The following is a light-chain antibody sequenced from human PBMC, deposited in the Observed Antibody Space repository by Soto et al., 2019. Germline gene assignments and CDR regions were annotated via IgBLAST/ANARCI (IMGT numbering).Light chain of an antibody. J-gene: IGKJ2*01. CDR2: GAS. CDR3: QQYGSPPYT. Sequence: EIVLTQSPCTLSLSPGERATLACRASQSVSSSYLAWYQQKPGPATRLLIYGASSRATGIPDSCSGSGSGIDFTLTISRLEPDDFAVYYCQQYGSPPYTFGPGTKLEIK. V-gene: IGKV3-20*01. CDR1: QSVSSSY.